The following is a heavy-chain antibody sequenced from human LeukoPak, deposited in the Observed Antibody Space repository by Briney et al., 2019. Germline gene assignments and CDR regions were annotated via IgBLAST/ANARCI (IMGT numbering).Heavy chain of an antibody. J-gene: IGHJ3*02. CDR2: ISGSGGST. V-gene: IGHV3-23*01. CDR1: GFTFSNFA. D-gene: IGHD3-10*01. CDR3: AKDLGFGELSPSQGAFDI. Sequence: GGSLRLSCAASGFTFSNFAMSWVRQAPGKGLEWVSAISGSGGSTYYADSVKGRFTISRDNSKNTLYLQMNSLRAEDTAVYYCAKDLGFGELSPSQGAFDIWGQGTMVTVSS.